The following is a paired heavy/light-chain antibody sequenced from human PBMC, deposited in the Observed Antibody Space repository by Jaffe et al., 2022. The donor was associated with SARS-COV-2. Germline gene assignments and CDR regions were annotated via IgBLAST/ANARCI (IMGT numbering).Heavy chain of an antibody. D-gene: IGHD4-17*01. CDR3: AKEVIDYAIEYWYFDL. J-gene: IGHJ2*01. CDR1: GFTFNSHT. CDR2: LSGSDST. Sequence: VQLVESGGGLVQPGGSLRLSCVASGFTFNSHTMSWVRQAPGKGLEWVSALSGSDSTYYADSVKGRFTISRDNSKNTLDLQMNSLRAEDTAIYYCAKEVIDYAIEYWYFDLWGRGTPVTVSS. V-gene: IGHV3-23*04.
Light chain of an antibody. V-gene: IGKV3-20*01. CDR2: GAS. J-gene: IGKJ4*01. CDR1: QSVSSSY. Sequence: EIVLTQSPGTLSLSPGERATLSCRASQSVSSSYLAWYQQKPGQAPRLLIYGASSRATGIPDRFSGSGSGTDFTLTISRLEPEDFAVYHCQQYGTSPLTFGGGTKVEIK. CDR3: QQYGTSPLT.